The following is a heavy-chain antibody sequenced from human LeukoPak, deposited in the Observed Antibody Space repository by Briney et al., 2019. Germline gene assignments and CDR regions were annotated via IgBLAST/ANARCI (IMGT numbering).Heavy chain of an antibody. CDR3: ARDLFDDYSLDY. J-gene: IGHJ4*02. D-gene: IGHD3-16*01. V-gene: IGHV3-33*01. CDR2: IWYDGSNK. CDR1: GFTFSSYG. Sequence: GGSLRLSCAASGFTFSSYGMHWVRQAPGKGLEWVAVIWYDGSNKYYADSVKGRFTISRDNAKNSLYLQMNSLRAEDTAVYYCARDLFDDYSLDYWGQGTLVTVSS.